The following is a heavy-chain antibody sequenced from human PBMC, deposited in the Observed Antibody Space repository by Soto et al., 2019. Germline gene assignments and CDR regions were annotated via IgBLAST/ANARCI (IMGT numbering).Heavy chain of an antibody. V-gene: IGHV1-69*02. CDR1: GGTFSSYT. D-gene: IGHD3-10*01. CDR3: AGTYYYGSGSYYYYYMDV. Sequence: ASVKVSCKASGGTFSSYTISWVRQAPGQGLEWMGRMIPILGIANYAQKFQGRVTITADKSTSTAYMELRSLRSEDTAVYYCAGTYYYGSGSYYYYYMDVWGKGTTVTVSS. CDR2: MIPILGIA. J-gene: IGHJ6*03.